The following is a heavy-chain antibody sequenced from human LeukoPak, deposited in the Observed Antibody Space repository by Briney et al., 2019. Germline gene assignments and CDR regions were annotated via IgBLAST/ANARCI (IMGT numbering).Heavy chain of an antibody. J-gene: IGHJ2*01. V-gene: IGHV3-74*01. CDR3: ARDASPGYFDL. CDR2: ITSDGSAT. CDR1: GFTFSSYW. Sequence: PGGSLRLSCAVSGFTFSSYWMHWVRQSPGKGLAWVSHITSDGSATDYADSVKGRFTVSRDNAKNTLFLHMDSLRVEDTAVYYCARDASPGYFDLWGRGTLVTVSS.